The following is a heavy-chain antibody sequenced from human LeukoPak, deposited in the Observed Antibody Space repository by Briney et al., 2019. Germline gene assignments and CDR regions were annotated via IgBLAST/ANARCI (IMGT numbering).Heavy chain of an antibody. J-gene: IGHJ5*02. Sequence: ASVKVSCKASGYTLTGFYMNWVRQAPGHRLECMGRINPNSGGTNYAQKFQGRVTMTRDTSISTAYMELSRLRSDDTAVYYCARGLVAAAGTKRGNWFDPWGQGTLVTVSS. D-gene: IGHD6-13*01. CDR1: GYTLTGFY. V-gene: IGHV1-2*06. CDR2: INPNSGGT. CDR3: ARGLVAAAGTKRGNWFDP.